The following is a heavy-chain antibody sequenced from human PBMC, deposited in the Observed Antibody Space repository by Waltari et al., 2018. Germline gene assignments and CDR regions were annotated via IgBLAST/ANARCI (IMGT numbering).Heavy chain of an antibody. J-gene: IGHJ5*02. D-gene: IGHD3-22*01. CDR1: GYSCTDYR. CDR3: ARTKNYYGSSGYYWKWFDP. CDR2: MDPGDTYT. Sequence: DVQPVQSGAEGKKPGEALRISCMGAGYSCTDYRIAWALQMLGIGREWVGMMDPGDTYTYYSPSFQGHVTISADKSIRTAYLQWSSLKASDTAMYYCARTKNYYGSSGYYWKWFDPWGQGTLVTVSS. V-gene: IGHV5-10-1*03.